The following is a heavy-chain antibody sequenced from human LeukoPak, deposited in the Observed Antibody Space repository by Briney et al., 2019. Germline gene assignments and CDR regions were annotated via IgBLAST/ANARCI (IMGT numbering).Heavy chain of an antibody. CDR1: GGSVSTYY. CDR2: IHHSGTT. V-gene: IGHV4-59*02. Sequence: SETLSLTCAVSGGSVSTYYWSWIRQPPGKGLEWIGYIHHSGTTNYNPSLKSRVTISVDTSRNQLSLKLSSVTAADTAVYYCARAYCGGDCRRYYFDYWGQGTLVTVSS. CDR3: ARAYCGGDCRRYYFDY. D-gene: IGHD2-21*02. J-gene: IGHJ4*02.